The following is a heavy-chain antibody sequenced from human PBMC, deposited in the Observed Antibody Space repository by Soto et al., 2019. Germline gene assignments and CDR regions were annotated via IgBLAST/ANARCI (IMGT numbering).Heavy chain of an antibody. CDR3: ACDVEMASTPGY. CDR1: GGTFSSYA. V-gene: IGHV1-69*13. Sequence: SVKVSCKASGGTFSSYAISWVRQAPGQGLEWMGGIIPIFGTANYAQKFQGRVAITADESTSTAYMELSSLRSEDTAVYYCACDVEMASTPGYWCQGTLVTVSS. CDR2: IIPIFGTA. D-gene: IGHD5-12*01. J-gene: IGHJ4*02.